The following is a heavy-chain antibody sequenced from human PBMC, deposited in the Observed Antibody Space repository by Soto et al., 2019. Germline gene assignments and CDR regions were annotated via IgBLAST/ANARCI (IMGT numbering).Heavy chain of an antibody. V-gene: IGHV1-69*13. CDR2: IIPIFGTA. D-gene: IGHD3-22*01. Sequence: GASVKVSCKASGGTFSSYAISWVRQAPGQGLEWMGGIIPIFGTANYAQKFQGRVTITADESTSTAYMELSSLRSEDTAVYYCARDPRLGYYYDSSGYQEGAFDIWGQGTMVTVSS. J-gene: IGHJ3*02. CDR1: GGTFSSYA. CDR3: ARDPRLGYYYDSSGYQEGAFDI.